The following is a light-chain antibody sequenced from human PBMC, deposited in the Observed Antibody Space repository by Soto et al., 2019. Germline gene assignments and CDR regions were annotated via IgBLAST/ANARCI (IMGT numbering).Light chain of an antibody. CDR1: SSNIGSNT. Sequence: LTQPPSASGTPGQRVTISCSGSSSNIGSNTVNWYQQLPGTAPKLLIYSNNQRPSGVPDRFSGSKSGTSASLAISGLQSEDEADYYCAAWDDSLEGVFGTGTKLTVL. CDR2: SNN. V-gene: IGLV1-44*01. CDR3: AAWDDSLEGV. J-gene: IGLJ1*01.